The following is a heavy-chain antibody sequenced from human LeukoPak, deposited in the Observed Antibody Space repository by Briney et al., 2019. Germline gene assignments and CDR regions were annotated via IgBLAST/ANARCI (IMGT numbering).Heavy chain of an antibody. CDR1: GGSIINSNYY. J-gene: IGHJ4*02. Sequence: PSETLSLTCTVSGGSIINSNYYWGWIRQPPGKGLEWIGSIYYSGSTYYNPSLKSRVTISVDTSKNQFSLKLSSVTAADTAVYYCARETGTTHYFDYWGQGTLVTVSS. CDR2: IYYSGST. CDR3: ARETGTTHYFDY. V-gene: IGHV4-39*07. D-gene: IGHD1-1*01.